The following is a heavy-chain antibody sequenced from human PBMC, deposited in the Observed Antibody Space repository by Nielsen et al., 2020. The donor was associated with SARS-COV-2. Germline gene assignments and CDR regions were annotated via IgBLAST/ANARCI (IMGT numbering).Heavy chain of an antibody. V-gene: IGHV3-53*01. CDR2: IYSGGST. Sequence: GESLKISCAASGFTVSSNYMSWVRQAPGKGLEWVSVIYSGGSTYYADSVKGRFTISRDNSKNTLYLQMNSLRAEDTAVYYCARIPGPVDYYFDYWGQGTLVTVSS. CDR3: ARIPGPVDYYFDY. J-gene: IGHJ4*02. D-gene: IGHD5-12*01. CDR1: GFTVSSNY.